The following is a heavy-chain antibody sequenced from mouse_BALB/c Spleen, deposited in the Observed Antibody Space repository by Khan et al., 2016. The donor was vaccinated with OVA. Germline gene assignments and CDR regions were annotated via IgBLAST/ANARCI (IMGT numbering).Heavy chain of an antibody. CDR3: VRLEDK. CDR2: IWGGGST. CDR1: GFSLTSYG. J-gene: IGHJ2*01. V-gene: IGHV2-9*02. Sequence: QVQLKQSGPGLVAPSQCLSITCTVSGFSLTSYGVYWVRQPPGKGLEWLGVIWGGGSTNYNSALMSRLSISKDNSKSQVFIKMTSLQTGDTAVYYCVRLEDKWGQGTTLTVSS.